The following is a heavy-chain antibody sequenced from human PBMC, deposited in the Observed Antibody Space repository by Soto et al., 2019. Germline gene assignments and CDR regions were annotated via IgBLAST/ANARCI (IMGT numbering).Heavy chain of an antibody. CDR2: IIPIFGTA. J-gene: IGHJ4*02. D-gene: IGHD6-19*01. CDR1: GGTFSSYA. V-gene: IGHV1-69*13. Sequence: SVKVSCKASGGTFSSYAISWVRQAPGQGLEWMGGIIPIFGTANYAQKFQGRVTITADESTSTAYMELSSLGSEDTAVYYCARDQGGIAVAGIYFDYWGQGTLVTVSS. CDR3: ARDQGGIAVAGIYFDY.